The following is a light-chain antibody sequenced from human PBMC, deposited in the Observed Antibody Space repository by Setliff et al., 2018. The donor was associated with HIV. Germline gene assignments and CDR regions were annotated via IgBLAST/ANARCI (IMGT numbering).Light chain of an antibody. J-gene: IGLJ1*01. Sequence: SVLAQPTSVSGSPGQSVTISCTGTSNDVGGHNYVSWYQQYPGKAPTLLIFGVTNRPAGVSFRFGGSKSGNTASLTISGLQPEDEADYYCSSYTSSSSYVFGTGTRSPS. CDR1: SNDVGGHNY. CDR2: GVT. CDR3: SSYTSSSSYV. V-gene: IGLV2-14*03.